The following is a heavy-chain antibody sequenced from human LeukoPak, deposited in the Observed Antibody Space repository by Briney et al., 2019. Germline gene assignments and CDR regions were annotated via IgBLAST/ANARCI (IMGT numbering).Heavy chain of an antibody. CDR2: ISNDGSSK. CDR3: ARDVDGYEDDYYYYYGMDV. D-gene: IGHD5-24*01. V-gene: IGHV3-30*03. Sequence: GGSLRRSCAASGFTFSYYRMHRVRQAPGKGLEWLAIISNDGSSKYYADSVKGRFTISRDNSKNTLYLQMNSLRAEDTAVYYCARDVDGYEDDYYYYYGMDVWGQGTTVTVSS. CDR1: GFTFSYYR. J-gene: IGHJ6*02.